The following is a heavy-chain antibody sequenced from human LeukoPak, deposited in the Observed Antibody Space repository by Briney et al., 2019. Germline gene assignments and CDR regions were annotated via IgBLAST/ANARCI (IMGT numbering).Heavy chain of an antibody. CDR1: GGTFSSYA. CDR3: ASDTYYYGSGSGGFGY. D-gene: IGHD3-10*01. V-gene: IGHV1-69*06. Sequence: GASVKVSCKASGGTFSSYAISWVRQAPGQGLEWMRGIIPIFGTANYAQKFQGRVTITADKSTSTAYMELSSLRSEDTAVYYCASDTYYYGSGSGGFGYWDQGTLVTVSS. J-gene: IGHJ4*02. CDR2: IIPIFGTA.